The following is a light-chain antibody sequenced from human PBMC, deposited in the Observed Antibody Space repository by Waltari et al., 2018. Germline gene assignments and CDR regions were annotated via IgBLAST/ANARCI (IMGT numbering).Light chain of an antibody. CDR1: SSDVGRYNY. V-gene: IGLV2-11*01. CDR3: CSYAGSYTWV. CDR2: DVN. J-gene: IGLJ3*02. Sequence: QSALTQPRSVSGSPGQSVTISCTGTSSDVGRYNYVSWNQQHPGKAPKLMIYDVNVRPSGVPDGFSGSKSGNTASLTSAGLQAEDEGDYYCCSYAGSYTWVFGGGTKLTVL.